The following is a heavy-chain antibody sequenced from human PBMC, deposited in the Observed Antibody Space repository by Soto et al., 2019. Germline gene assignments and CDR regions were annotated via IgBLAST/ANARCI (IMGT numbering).Heavy chain of an antibody. D-gene: IGHD2-2*01. Sequence: QGQLVQSGAEVKKSGAAVRVSCRASGFAFSSYGINWVRQAPGQGLEWMGWISSFNGTRYAQKFQGRVTMTTDTPTTTAYLELRSPTSDATAVYCCARDLRGFCTSGNCYVDFDYWGQGTLITVSS. CDR2: ISSFNGT. CDR3: ARDLRGFCTSGNCYVDFDY. V-gene: IGHV1-18*01. J-gene: IGHJ4*02. CDR1: GFAFSSYG.